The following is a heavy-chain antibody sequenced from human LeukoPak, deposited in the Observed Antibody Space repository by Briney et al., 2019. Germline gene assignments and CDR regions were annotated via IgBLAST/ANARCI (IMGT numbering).Heavy chain of an antibody. V-gene: IGHV5-51*01. CDR1: GFTFTTYS. J-gene: IGHJ4*02. Sequence: GESLKISCKGSGFTFTTYSFAWVRQLPGKGQEWMGVIYAGDSSTRYSPSFQGQVTISVDKSISTAYLQWSSLKASDSAIYYCARHSCYDSWGQGTLVTVSS. D-gene: IGHD3-16*01. CDR2: IYAGDSST. CDR3: ARHSCYDS.